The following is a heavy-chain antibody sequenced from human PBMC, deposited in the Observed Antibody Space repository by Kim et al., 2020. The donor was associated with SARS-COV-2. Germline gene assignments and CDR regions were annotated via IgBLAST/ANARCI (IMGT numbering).Heavy chain of an antibody. D-gene: IGHD3-10*01. CDR2: FDPEDGET. J-gene: IGHJ4*02. Sequence: ASVKVSCKVSGYTLTELSMHWVRQAPGKGLEWMGGFDPEDGETIYAQKFQGRVTMTEDTSTDTAYMELSSLRSEDTAVYYCATHPPCMVRGVIRDYWGQGTLVTVSS. CDR1: GYTLTELS. CDR3: ATHPPCMVRGVIRDY. V-gene: IGHV1-24*01.